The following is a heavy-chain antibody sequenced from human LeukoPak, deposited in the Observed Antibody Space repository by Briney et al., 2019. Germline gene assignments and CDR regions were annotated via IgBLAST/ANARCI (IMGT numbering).Heavy chain of an antibody. CDR2: IYYSGST. J-gene: IGHJ4*02. CDR3: AKSNEPAYDILAGYKYYFDY. Sequence: SETLSLTCTVSGGSISSSDYYWGWIRQPPGKGLEWIGSIYYSGSTYYNPSLKSRVTISVDTSKNQFSLKLSSVTAADTAVYHCAKSNEPAYDILAGYKYYFDYWGQGTLVTVSS. V-gene: IGHV4-39*01. CDR1: GGSISSSDYY. D-gene: IGHD3-9*01.